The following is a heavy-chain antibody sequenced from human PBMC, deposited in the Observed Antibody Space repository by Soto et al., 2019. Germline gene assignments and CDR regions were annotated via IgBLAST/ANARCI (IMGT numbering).Heavy chain of an antibody. V-gene: IGHV4-39*01. J-gene: IGHJ4*02. D-gene: IGHD3-9*01. CDR3: ARLEGLATISYYFDF. Sequence: SETLSLTCSVSGDSINSDKYYWGWIRQPPGKGLEWIGSIYYRGNTYHNPSLQTRVTISLDKSKSQFSLRLNSVTAADTAVYFCARLEGLATISYYFDFWGQGAQVTVSS. CDR2: IYYRGNT. CDR1: GDSINSDKYY.